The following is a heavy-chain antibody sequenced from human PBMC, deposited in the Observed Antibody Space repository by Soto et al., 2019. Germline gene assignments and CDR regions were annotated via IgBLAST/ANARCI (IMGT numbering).Heavy chain of an antibody. CDR3: AREGGSGNYRYYAMAV. D-gene: IGHD3-10*01. CDR2: IIPIFGTA. J-gene: IGHJ6*02. V-gene: IGHV1-69*12. CDR1: GGTFSSYA. Sequence: QVQLVQSGAEVKKPGSSVKVSCKASGGTFSSYAISWVRQAPGQGLEWMGGIIPIFGTANYAQKFQGRVTITADESTSTASMELSSLRSEDTAAYYCAREGGSGNYRYYAMAVWGQGTTVTVSS.